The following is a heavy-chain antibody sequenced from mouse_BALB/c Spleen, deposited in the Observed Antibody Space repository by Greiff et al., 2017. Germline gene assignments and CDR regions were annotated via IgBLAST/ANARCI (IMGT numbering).Heavy chain of an antibody. V-gene: IGHV2-9*02. Sequence: QGQLKESGPGLVAPSQSLSITCTVSGFSLTSYGVHWVRQPPGKGLEWLGVIWAGGSTNYNSALMSRLSISKDNSKSQVFLKMNSLQTDDTAMYYCARIITTAIYYYAMDYWGQGTSVTVSS. CDR3: ARIITTAIYYYAMDY. D-gene: IGHD1-1*01. J-gene: IGHJ4*01. CDR1: GFSLTSYG. CDR2: IWAGGST.